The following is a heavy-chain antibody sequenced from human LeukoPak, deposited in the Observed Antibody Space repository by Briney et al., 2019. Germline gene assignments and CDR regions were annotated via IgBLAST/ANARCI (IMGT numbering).Heavy chain of an antibody. CDR1: GFTFSSCV. Sequence: GGSLRLSCAASGFTFSSCVMHWVRQAPGKGLEWVAVISYDGSNKYCADSVKGRFTISRDNSKNTLYLEMNSLRDEDTAVYYCAKLSTVADYWGQGTLVTVSS. D-gene: IGHD1-26*01. J-gene: IGHJ4*02. CDR2: ISYDGSNK. CDR3: AKLSTVADY. V-gene: IGHV3-30*18.